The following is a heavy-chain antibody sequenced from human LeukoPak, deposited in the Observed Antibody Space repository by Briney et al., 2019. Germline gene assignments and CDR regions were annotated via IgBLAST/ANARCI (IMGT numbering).Heavy chain of an antibody. V-gene: IGHV1-69*05. J-gene: IGHJ4*02. CDR2: IIPIFATA. CDR3: ATQEERGVEPINY. Sequence: SVKVSCKASGGTFSSYGISWVRQAPGQGLEWMGGIIPIFATANYAQRFQGRVTITTDESTSTAYMELSSLRSEDTAVYYCATQEERGVEPINYWGQGTLVTVSS. D-gene: IGHD3-10*01. CDR1: GGTFSSYG.